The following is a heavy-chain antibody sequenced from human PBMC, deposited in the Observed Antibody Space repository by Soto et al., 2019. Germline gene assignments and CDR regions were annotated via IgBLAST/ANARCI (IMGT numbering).Heavy chain of an antibody. CDR2: ISGSGATT. D-gene: IGHD3-3*01. J-gene: IGHJ4*02. CDR3: GKGGGGVTIFGVVFE. Sequence: DVQLLESGGGLVQPGGSLRLSCEASGFSFRSTAMSWVRQAPGKGLEWVSGISGSGATTYYADSVQGRFTISRDNSRNTVYLQMNGLTAGDTAVYYCGKGGGGVTIFGVVFEWGQGTLVSVSS. V-gene: IGHV3-23*01. CDR1: GFSFRSTA.